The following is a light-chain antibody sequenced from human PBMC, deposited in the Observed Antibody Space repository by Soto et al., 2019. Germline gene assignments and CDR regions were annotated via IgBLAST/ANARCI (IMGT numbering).Light chain of an antibody. CDR1: ESINGW. CDR3: QHYSTCPLT. V-gene: IGKV1-5*01. J-gene: IGKJ4*01. Sequence: DIQMTQSPSTLSVSVGDRVTLTCRASESINGWLAWYQQKPGRAPRILIYDASKWEPGIPSRFSGSGSGADYTLTISSLQPEDFATYYCQHYSTCPLTFGAGNKV. CDR2: DAS.